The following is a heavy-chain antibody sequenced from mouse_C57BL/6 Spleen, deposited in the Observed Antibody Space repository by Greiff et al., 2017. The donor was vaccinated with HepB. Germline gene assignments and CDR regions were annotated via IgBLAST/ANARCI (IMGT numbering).Heavy chain of an antibody. CDR3: VRHGGYAVDY. J-gene: IGHJ4*01. CDR2: IRSKSNNYAT. V-gene: IGHV10-1*01. Sequence: EVQWVESGGGLVQPKGSLKLSCAASGFSFNTYAMNWVRQAPGKGLEWVARIRSKSNNYATYYADSVKDRFTISRDDSESMLYLQMNNLKTEDTAMYYCVRHGGYAVDYWGQGTSVTVSS. CDR1: GFSFNTYA.